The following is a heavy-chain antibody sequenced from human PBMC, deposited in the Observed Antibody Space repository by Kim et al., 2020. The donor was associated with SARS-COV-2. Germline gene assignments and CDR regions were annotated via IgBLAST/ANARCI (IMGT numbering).Heavy chain of an antibody. CDR2: ITGSGGTT. Sequence: GGSLRLSCAASGLTFSSYAMTWVRQAPGKGLEWVSTITGSGGTTYYADSVRGRFTISRDNSRNTLHLQLSSLRAEDTAVYYCTICARGAGTCYLHHWGPGTLVTVSS. CDR3: TICARGAGTCYLHH. V-gene: IGHV3-23*01. CDR1: GLTFSSYA. J-gene: IGHJ1*01. D-gene: IGHD6-13*01.